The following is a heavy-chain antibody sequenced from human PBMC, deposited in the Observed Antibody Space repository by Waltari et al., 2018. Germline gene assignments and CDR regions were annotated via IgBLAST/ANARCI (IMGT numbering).Heavy chain of an antibody. D-gene: IGHD6-13*01. Sequence: QVQLQQWGAGLLKPSETLSLTCAVYGGSFSGYYWSWIRQPPGKGLEWIGEINHSGSTNYNPSLKSRVTISVDTSKNQFSLKLSSVTAADTAVYYCARGLRYSSSWSYYGMDVWGQGTTVTVSS. CDR3: ARGLRYSSSWSYYGMDV. V-gene: IGHV4-34*01. CDR1: GGSFSGYY. CDR2: INHSGST. J-gene: IGHJ6*02.